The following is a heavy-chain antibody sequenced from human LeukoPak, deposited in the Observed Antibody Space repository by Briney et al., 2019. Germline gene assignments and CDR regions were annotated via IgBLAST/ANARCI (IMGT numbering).Heavy chain of an antibody. J-gene: IGHJ5*02. CDR3: AKDLGVTSPMT. D-gene: IGHD3-10*01. V-gene: IGHV3-30*18. Sequence: PGGSLRLSCAASGFTFSNYDMHWVRQAPGKGLEWVAVISYDGGNKYYADSVKGRFTISRDNSKNTLYLQMNSLRAEDTAVYYCAKDLGVTSPMTWGQGTLVTVSS. CDR2: ISYDGGNK. CDR1: GFTFSNYD.